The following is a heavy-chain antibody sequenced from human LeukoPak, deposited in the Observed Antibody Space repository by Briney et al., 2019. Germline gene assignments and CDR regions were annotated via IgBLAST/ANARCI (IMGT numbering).Heavy chain of an antibody. V-gene: IGHV3-11*01. D-gene: IGHD1-26*01. Sequence: SYISSSGSTIYYADSVKGRFTISRDNAKNSLYLQMNSLRAEDTAVYYCARVSSTTPDAFDIWGQGTMVTVSS. CDR2: ISSSGSTI. J-gene: IGHJ3*02. CDR3: ARVSSTTPDAFDI.